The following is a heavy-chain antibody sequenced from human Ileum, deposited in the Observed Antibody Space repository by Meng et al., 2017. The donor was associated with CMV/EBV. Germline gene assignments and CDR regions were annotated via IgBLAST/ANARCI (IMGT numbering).Heavy chain of an antibody. Sequence: SGDAMLWVRQAQGERLEWVAGMSCDGSIKYYAGSMKGRFPMNGGNSKNTLYLKNNRLRAEDTAVYYCARGGVGYYYDSSGYYDPDYWGQGTLVTVSS. V-gene: IGHV3-30*04. D-gene: IGHD3-22*01. CDR3: ARGGVGYYYDSSGYYDPDY. CDR2: MSCDGSIK. CDR1: SGDA. J-gene: IGHJ4*02.